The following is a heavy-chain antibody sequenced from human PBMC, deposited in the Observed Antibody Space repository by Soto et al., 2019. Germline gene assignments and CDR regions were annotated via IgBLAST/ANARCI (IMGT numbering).Heavy chain of an antibody. CDR3: CVVRRRDQYSTSGYWFDP. V-gene: IGHV3-15*01. Sequence: PGGSLRLSCAASGFTFSHAWMSWVRQAPGKGLEWVVRIKSKTDGETKDDGAAVRGRFPFSREDSKDTLYLQMNSLRIEYSAIYYRCVVRRRDQYSTSGYWFDPWGPGTLVTVSS. CDR1: GFTFSHAW. CDR2: IKSKTDGETK. J-gene: IGHJ5*02. D-gene: IGHD2-15*01.